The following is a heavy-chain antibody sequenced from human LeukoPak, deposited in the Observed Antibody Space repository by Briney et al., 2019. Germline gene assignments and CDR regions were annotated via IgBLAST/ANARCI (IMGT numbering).Heavy chain of an antibody. Sequence: ASVKVSCKASGYTFTGYYMHWVRQAPGQGLEWMGWINPNSGGTNYAQKFQGRVTITADKSTSTAYMELSSLRSEDTAVYYCARDSEMATIPPSYYYYGMDVWGQGTTVTVSS. CDR3: ARDSEMATIPPSYYYYGMDV. CDR1: GYTFTGYY. J-gene: IGHJ6*02. D-gene: IGHD5-24*01. V-gene: IGHV1-2*02. CDR2: INPNSGGT.